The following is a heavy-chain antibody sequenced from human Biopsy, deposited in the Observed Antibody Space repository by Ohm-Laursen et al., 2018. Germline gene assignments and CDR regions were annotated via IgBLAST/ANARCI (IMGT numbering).Heavy chain of an antibody. Sequence: SSVKLSCKAPGGAFSNYGANWVRQAPGQGLEWLGGNIPILGTGNYAQKFQDRVTVAADTSTSTATMELRSLRSDDTAVYYCATKLTGYFHHWGQGTLVIVSS. V-gene: IGHV1-69*06. CDR1: GGAFSNYG. D-gene: IGHD3-9*01. J-gene: IGHJ1*01. CDR2: NIPILGTG. CDR3: ATKLTGYFHH.